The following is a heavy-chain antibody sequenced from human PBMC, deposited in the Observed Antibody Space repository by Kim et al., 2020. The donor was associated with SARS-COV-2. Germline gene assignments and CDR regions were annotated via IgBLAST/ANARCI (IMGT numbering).Heavy chain of an antibody. Sequence: GGSLRLSCAASGFTFHTYAMSWVRQAPGKGLEWVSSISGSGGDTYYADSVRGRFTISRDISKNKVYLQMNSLRAEDTAIYYCAKALYTTSWDNWFDPWGQGTLVTVSS. D-gene: IGHD2-2*02. CDR2: ISGSGGDT. CDR3: AKALYTTSWDNWFDP. V-gene: IGHV3-23*01. J-gene: IGHJ5*02. CDR1: GFTFHTYA.